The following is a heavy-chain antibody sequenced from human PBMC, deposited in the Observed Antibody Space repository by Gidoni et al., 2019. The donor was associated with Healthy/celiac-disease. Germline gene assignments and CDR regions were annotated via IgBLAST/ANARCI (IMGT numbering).Heavy chain of an antibody. D-gene: IGHD5-18*01. CDR2: IKQDGSEK. CDR3: ARDLGYRDY. J-gene: IGHJ4*02. Sequence: EVQLVESGGGLVQPGGSLRLSCAASGFTFSSYGMSWVRQAPGKGLEWVDNIKQDGSEKYYVDSVKGRFTISRDNAKNSLYLQMNSLRAEDTAVYYCARDLGYRDYWGQGTLVTVSS. V-gene: IGHV3-7*03. CDR1: GFTFSSYG.